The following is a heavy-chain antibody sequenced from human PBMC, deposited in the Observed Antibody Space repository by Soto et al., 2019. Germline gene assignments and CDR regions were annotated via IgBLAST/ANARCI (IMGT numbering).Heavy chain of an antibody. J-gene: IGHJ6*04. CDR3: ARRGYSPYGMDV. CDR1: GDSFSIYL. V-gene: IGHV5-51*01. D-gene: IGHD2-15*01. Sequence: PGESLKISFKGSGDSFSIYLIGWVRQMPGKGLAWMGIIYPGDSDTRYSPSFQGQVTISADKSISTAYLQWSSLKASDTAMYYCARRGYSPYGMDVGGKGAKVNGSS. CDR2: IYPGDSDT.